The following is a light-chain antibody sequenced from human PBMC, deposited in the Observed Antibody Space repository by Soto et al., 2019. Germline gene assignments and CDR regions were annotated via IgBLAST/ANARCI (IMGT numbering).Light chain of an antibody. CDR3: HHYHNWHPT. Sequence: ETVMTQSPGTLSVSPGETATVSCTASQSVGRDLAWYQQKRGQAPRLLVYEASTRVTGLPARFSGSGSGTDFTLTISSLQSEDFDFYFCHHYHNWHPTLGQGTKVDIK. V-gene: IGKV3-15*01. CDR2: EAS. CDR1: QSVGRD. J-gene: IGKJ1*01.